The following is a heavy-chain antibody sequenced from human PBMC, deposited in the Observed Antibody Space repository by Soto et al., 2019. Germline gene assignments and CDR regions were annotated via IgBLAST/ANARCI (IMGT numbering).Heavy chain of an antibody. V-gene: IGHV4-59*01. CDR1: GGSISSYY. CDR2: IYYSGST. Sequence: PSETLSLTCTVSGGSISSYYWSWIRQPPGKGLEWIGYIYYSGSTNYNPSLKSRVTISVDTSKNQFSLKLSSVTAADTAVYYCARDMSITIFGVALKNYGMDVWGQGTTVTVSS. D-gene: IGHD3-3*01. J-gene: IGHJ6*02. CDR3: ARDMSITIFGVALKNYGMDV.